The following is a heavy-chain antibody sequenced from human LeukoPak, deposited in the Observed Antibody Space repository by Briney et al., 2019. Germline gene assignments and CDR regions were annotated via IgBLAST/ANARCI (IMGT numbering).Heavy chain of an antibody. J-gene: IGHJ4*02. V-gene: IGHV3-23*01. Sequence: GGSLRLSCAASGFTFSNAWMSWVRQAPGKGLEWVSAISGSGGSTYYADSVKGRFTISRDNSKNTLYLQMNSLRAEDTAVYYCAAPTRVGARYDYWGQGTLVTVSS. CDR1: GFTFSNAW. CDR3: AAPTRVGARYDY. CDR2: ISGSGGST. D-gene: IGHD1-26*01.